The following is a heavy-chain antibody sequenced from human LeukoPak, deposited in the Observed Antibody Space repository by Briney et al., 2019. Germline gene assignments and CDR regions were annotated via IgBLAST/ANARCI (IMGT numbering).Heavy chain of an antibody. V-gene: IGHV4-4*07. CDR1: GGSISSYY. Sequence: SETLSLTCTVSGGSISSYYWSWIRQPAGMGLEWIGRIYTSGSTNYNPSLKSRVTMSVDTSKNQFSLKLRSVTAADTAVYYCARELPTKYYYYGMDVWGQGTTVTVSS. CDR3: ARELPTKYYYYGMDV. CDR2: IYTSGST. J-gene: IGHJ6*02. D-gene: IGHD2-15*01.